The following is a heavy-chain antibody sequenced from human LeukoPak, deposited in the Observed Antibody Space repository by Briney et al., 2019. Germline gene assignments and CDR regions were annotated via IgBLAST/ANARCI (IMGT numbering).Heavy chain of an antibody. CDR1: GFTFSSYD. CDR3: ARGASPYYYYYYYVDV. Sequence: GSLRLSCAASGFTFSSYDMHWVRQATGKGLERVSAIGTAGDTYYPGSVKGRFAISRENAKNSLYLQMNSLRAGDTAVYYCARGASPYYYYYYYVDVWGKGTTVTVSS. V-gene: IGHV3-13*01. CDR2: IGTAGDT. J-gene: IGHJ6*03. D-gene: IGHD1-26*01.